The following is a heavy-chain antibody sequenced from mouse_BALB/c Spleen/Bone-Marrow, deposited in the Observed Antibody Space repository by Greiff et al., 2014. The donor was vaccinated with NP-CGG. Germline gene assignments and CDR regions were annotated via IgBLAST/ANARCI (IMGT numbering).Heavy chain of an antibody. Sequence: EVKLMESGAELVKPGASVKLSCTASGFNIKDTYMHWVKQRPEQDLEWIGRIDPANGNTKYDPKFQGKATITADTSSNTAYLQLSSLTSEDTAVYYCASYYYGSSTFAYWGQGTLVTVSA. V-gene: IGHV14-3*02. CDR1: GFNIKDTY. J-gene: IGHJ3*01. CDR2: IDPANGNT. CDR3: ASYYYGSSTFAY. D-gene: IGHD1-1*01.